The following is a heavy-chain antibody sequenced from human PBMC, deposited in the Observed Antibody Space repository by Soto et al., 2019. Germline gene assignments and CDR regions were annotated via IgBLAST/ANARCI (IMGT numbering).Heavy chain of an antibody. CDR2: IYWDDDK. V-gene: IGHV2-5*02. CDR3: AHRTIHGWSGY. Sequence: SGPTLVNPTQTLTLTCTFSGFSLSTSGVGVGWIRQPPGKALEWLALIYWDDDKRYSPSLKSRLTITKDTSKNQVVLTMTNMDPVDTAPYYCAHRTIHGWSGYWGQGTLVTVSS. D-gene: IGHD6-19*01. J-gene: IGHJ4*02. CDR1: GFSLSTSGVG.